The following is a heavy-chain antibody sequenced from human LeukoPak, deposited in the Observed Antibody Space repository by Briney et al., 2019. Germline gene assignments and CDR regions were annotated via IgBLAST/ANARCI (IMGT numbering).Heavy chain of an antibody. J-gene: IGHJ4*02. Sequence: SETLSLTCTVSGGSFTSGSYYWGWIRQPPGKGLEWFGRIYYSGSTYYNPSLKSRVTISVDTSKNQFSLMRSSVTAEDTAVYYCAGTLDTVVRAHFDYWGQGTLVTVSS. D-gene: IGHD5-12*01. V-gene: IGHV4-39*01. CDR1: GGSFTSGSYY. CDR3: AGTLDTVVRAHFDY. CDR2: IYYSGST.